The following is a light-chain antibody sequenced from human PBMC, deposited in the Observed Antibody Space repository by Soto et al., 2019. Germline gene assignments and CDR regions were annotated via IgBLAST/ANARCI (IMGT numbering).Light chain of an antibody. CDR3: QQCRNWPLT. Sequence: EIVMTQSPATLSVSPGEGATLSCKASRNVYNNLAWYQQRPGQPPRLLIYDASTRATGISARFSGSGYGTKFTLTISSLQSEDFAVYFCQQCRNWPLTFGGGTKVDIK. V-gene: IGKV3-15*01. J-gene: IGKJ4*01. CDR2: DAS. CDR1: RNVYNN.